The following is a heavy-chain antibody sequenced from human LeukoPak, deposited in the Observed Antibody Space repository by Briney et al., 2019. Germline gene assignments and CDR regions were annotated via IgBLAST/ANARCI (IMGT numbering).Heavy chain of an antibody. V-gene: IGHV3-74*01. Sequence: GGSLRLSCAASGFTFSSYWMHWVRQAPGKGLVWVSRINSDGSSTSYADSVKGRFTISRDSAKNTLYLQMNSLRAEDTAVYYCARYVPTVVTRYNWFDPWGQGTLVTVSS. D-gene: IGHD4-23*01. CDR1: GFTFSSYW. J-gene: IGHJ5*02. CDR3: ARYVPTVVTRYNWFDP. CDR2: INSDGSST.